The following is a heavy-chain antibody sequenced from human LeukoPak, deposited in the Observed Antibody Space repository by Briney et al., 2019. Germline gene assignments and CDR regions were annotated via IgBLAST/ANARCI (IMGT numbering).Heavy chain of an antibody. CDR1: GYSFTSYW. CDR2: IHPGDSDT. V-gene: IGHV5-51*01. D-gene: IGHD6-13*01. CDR3: ARLHSMAAAGHTYWYFDL. J-gene: IGHJ2*01. Sequence: GESLQISCKGSGYSFTSYWIGWVRQMPGKGLEWMGIIHPGDSDTRKSPSFQGQVTISADKSISTAYLQWRSLKASDTAMYYCARLHSMAAAGHTYWYFDLWGRGTLVTVST.